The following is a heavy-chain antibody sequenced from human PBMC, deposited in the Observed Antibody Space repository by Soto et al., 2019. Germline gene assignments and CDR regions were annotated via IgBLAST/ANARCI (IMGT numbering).Heavy chain of an antibody. CDR2: LYADGST. CDR1: GFPINVTY. J-gene: IGHJ2*01. V-gene: IGHV3-53*02. CDR3: ARTVEGDTPRTHWYFDL. Sequence: EVQLVESGGALIQPGGSLRLSCAASGFPINVTYLSWVRQAPGKGLEWLSVLYADGSTYYIDSVKGRFRISRDNSKNTLYLQMDNLRADDTAMYFCARTVEGDTPRTHWYFDLWGRGTPVTVSS. D-gene: IGHD6-19*01.